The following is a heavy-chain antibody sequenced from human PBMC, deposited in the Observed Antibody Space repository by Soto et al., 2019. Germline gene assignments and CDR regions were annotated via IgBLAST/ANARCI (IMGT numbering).Heavy chain of an antibody. D-gene: IGHD2-8*02. CDR2: ILVDGRT. CDR1: GFICSSYD. V-gene: IGHV3-23*01. CDR3: AKATATGGGAFDI. J-gene: IGHJ3*02. Sequence: GGSLRLSCAASGFICSSYDMSWVRQAPGKGLEWVSTILVDGRTFYVDSVKGRFAISRDSSQNTVYLQMNSLTAGDTALYYCAKATATGGGAFDICGQGTMVTVSS.